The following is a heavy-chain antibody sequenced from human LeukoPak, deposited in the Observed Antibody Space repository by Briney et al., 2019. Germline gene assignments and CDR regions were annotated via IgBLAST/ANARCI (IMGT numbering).Heavy chain of an antibody. D-gene: IGHD2-15*01. CDR3: VVGGSPGY. CDR1: GLAFSAYK. Sequence: GGSLRLSCAASGLAFSAYKMHWVRQAPRKGLVWVSRISTDGYTTDYADFVQGRFTASRDDTKNTWSLEMNSLRAEDTAVYYCVVGGSPGYWGQGTLVTVSS. CDR2: ISTDGYTT. V-gene: IGHV3-74*01. J-gene: IGHJ4*02.